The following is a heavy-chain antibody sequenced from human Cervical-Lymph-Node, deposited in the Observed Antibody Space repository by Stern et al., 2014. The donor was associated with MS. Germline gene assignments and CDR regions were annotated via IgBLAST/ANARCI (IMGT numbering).Heavy chain of an antibody. V-gene: IGHV1-69*01. Sequence: VQLLESGAEVKKPGSSVKVSCKASGGTFSSYAINWVRQAPGQGPEWMVGIIPIFGTANYAQKFQGRVTITADESTSTAYMELSSLRSEDTAVYYCARDSRHYDASYYFDSWGQGTLVTVSS. J-gene: IGHJ4*02. CDR3: ARDSRHYDASYYFDS. D-gene: IGHD3-16*01. CDR2: IIPIFGTA. CDR1: GGTFSSYA.